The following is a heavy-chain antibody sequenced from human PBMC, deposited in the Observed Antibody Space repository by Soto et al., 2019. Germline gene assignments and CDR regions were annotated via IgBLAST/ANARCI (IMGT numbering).Heavy chain of an antibody. Sequence: SLKVSCKASGGTFSSYAISWVRQAPGQGLEWMGGIIPIFGTANYAQKFQGRVTITADESTSTAYMELSSLRSEDTAVYYCARDPVRIAVAADPPSDYWGQGTLVTVSS. CDR1: GGTFSSYA. CDR2: IIPIFGTA. D-gene: IGHD6-19*01. CDR3: ARDPVRIAVAADPPSDY. V-gene: IGHV1-69*13. J-gene: IGHJ4*02.